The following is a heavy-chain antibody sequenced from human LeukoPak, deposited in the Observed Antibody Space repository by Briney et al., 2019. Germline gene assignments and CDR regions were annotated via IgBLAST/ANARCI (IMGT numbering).Heavy chain of an antibody. CDR1: GFTFSVYG. Sequence: GGSLRLSCAASGFTFSVYGIHWVRQAPGKGLEWVAVISYDGSNKYYEDSVKGRFTISRDNSKNTLYLQMNSRRAEDTAVYYCAKDGGSSSPPYYYYYYMDVWGKGTTVTVSS. J-gene: IGHJ6*03. D-gene: IGHD6-6*01. CDR2: ISYDGSNK. CDR3: AKDGGSSSPPYYYYYYMDV. V-gene: IGHV3-30*18.